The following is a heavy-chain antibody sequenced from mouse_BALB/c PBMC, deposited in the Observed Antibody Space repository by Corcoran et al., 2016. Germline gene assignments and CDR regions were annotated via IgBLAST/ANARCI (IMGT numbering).Heavy chain of an antibody. V-gene: IGHV9-1*02. CDR2: INTYTGEP. CDR3: AREFTGSIDY. Sequence: QIQLVQSGPELKKPGETVKISCKASGYTFTNYGMNWVKQAPGKGLKWMGWINTYTGEPTYADDFKGRFAFSLETSASTAYLQINNLKNEDMATYFCAREFTGSIDYWGQGTTLTVSS. D-gene: IGHD4-1*01. J-gene: IGHJ2*01. CDR1: GYTFTNYG.